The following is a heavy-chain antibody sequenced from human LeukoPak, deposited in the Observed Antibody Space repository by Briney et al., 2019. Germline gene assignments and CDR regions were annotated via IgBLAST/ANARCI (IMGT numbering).Heavy chain of an antibody. CDR3: ARDSSGVEQFYYYYYMDV. Sequence: GGSPRLSCAASGFTFDDFGMSWVRQAPGKGLEWVSGINWNGGSTGYADSVKGRFTISRDNAKNSLYLQMNSLRAEDTAVYYCARDSSGVEQFYYYYYMDVWGKGTTVTVSS. D-gene: IGHD3-10*01. CDR1: GFTFDDFG. J-gene: IGHJ6*03. CDR2: INWNGGST. V-gene: IGHV3-20*04.